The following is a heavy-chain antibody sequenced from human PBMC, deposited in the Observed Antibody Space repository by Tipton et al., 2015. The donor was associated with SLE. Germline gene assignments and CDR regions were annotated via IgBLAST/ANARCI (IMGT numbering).Heavy chain of an antibody. V-gene: IGHV3-20*04. CDR1: GFTFGDYG. Sequence: SLRLSCAASGFTFGDYGMNWVRQAPGKGLEWVSGIFWNGGVTGYAESVKGRFTISRDNAKNSLYLQMNSLRDEDTAFYFCAKGRGSLIYYYGMDVWGQGTTVTVSS. CDR3: AKGRGSLIYYYGMDV. J-gene: IGHJ6*02. CDR2: IFWNGGVT. D-gene: IGHD3-10*01.